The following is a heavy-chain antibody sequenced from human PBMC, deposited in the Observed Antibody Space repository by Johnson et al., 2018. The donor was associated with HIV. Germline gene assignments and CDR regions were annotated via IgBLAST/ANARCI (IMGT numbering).Heavy chain of an antibody. CDR2: ISYDGSNK. CDR3: ARVGEYCSNGLCSNVFDM. CDR1: GFTFSSYA. D-gene: IGHD2-8*01. Sequence: QVQLVESGGGVVQPGRSLRLPCAASGFTFSSYAMHWVRQAPGKGLEWVAVISYDGSNKYYADSVKGRFTISSDNAKNSLYVQMNSLRAEDTALYYWARVGEYCSNGLCSNVFDMWGQGTMVTVSS. J-gene: IGHJ3*02. V-gene: IGHV3-30*04.